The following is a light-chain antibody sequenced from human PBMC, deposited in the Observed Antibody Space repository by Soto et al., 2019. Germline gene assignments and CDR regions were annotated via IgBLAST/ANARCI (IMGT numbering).Light chain of an antibody. CDR1: SSDVGGYDF. V-gene: IGLV2-14*01. J-gene: IGLJ1*01. Sequence: QSALTQPASVSGSPGQSITISCTGTSSDVGGYDFDSWYQQHPGKAPKLMIYEVSNRPSGVSNRFSGSKSGNTASLTISGLQAEDEADYYCSSFRSGNTLFGTGTKLTVL. CDR2: EVS. CDR3: SSFRSGNTL.